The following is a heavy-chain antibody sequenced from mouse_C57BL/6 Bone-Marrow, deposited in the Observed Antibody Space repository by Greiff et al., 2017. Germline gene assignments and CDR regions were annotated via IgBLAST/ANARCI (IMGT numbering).Heavy chain of an antibody. CDR3: ARSTTVVAGYYAMDY. J-gene: IGHJ4*01. CDR2: INPGSGGT. CDR1: GYAFTNYL. D-gene: IGHD1-1*01. Sequence: VQGVESGAELVRPGTSVKVSCKASGYAFTNYLIEWVKQRPGQGLEWIGVINPGSGGTNYNEKFKGKATLTADKSSSTAYMQLSSLTSEDSAVYFCARSTTVVAGYYAMDYWGQGTSVTVSS. V-gene: IGHV1-54*01.